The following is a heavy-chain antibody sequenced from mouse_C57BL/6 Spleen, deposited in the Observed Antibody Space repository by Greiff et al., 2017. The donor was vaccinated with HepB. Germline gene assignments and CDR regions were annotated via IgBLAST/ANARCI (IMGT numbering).Heavy chain of an antibody. V-gene: IGHV14-1*01. J-gene: IGHJ3*01. CDR2: IDPEDGDT. D-gene: IGHD3-1*01. CDR3: TTGGSEEFAY. Sequence: VQLQHSGAELVRPGASVKLSCTASGFNIKDYYMHWVKQRPEQGLEWIGRIDPEDGDTEYAPKFQGKATMTAATSSNTAYLQLSSLTSEDTAVYYCTTGGSEEFAYWGQGTLVTVSA. CDR1: GFNIKDYY.